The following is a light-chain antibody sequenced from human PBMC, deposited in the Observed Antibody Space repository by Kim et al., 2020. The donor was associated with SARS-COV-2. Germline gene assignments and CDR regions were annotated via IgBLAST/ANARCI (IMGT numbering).Light chain of an antibody. J-gene: IGLJ3*02. CDR1: NLEVKS. Sequence: APGKTATITCGGSNLEVKSVHWYQQKPGLAPVVVIYYDSDRPSGIPERVYGSKSENTATLTISRVEAGDEADYYCQVWDGDTYHWVFCGGTQLTVL. CDR2: YDS. V-gene: IGLV3-21*04. CDR3: QVWDGDTYHWV.